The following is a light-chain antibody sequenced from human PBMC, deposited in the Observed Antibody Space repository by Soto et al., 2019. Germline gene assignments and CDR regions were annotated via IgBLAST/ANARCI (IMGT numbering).Light chain of an antibody. Sequence: EIVVTQSPATLSLSPGERATLSCRASQSVSSNLAWYQQKRGQAPRLLIYGASTRATDIPARFSGSGSGTAFTLTISSLQSEGFAVYYCQQYQNWPTWTFGQGTKVEIK. CDR2: GAS. CDR1: QSVSSN. J-gene: IGKJ1*01. CDR3: QQYQNWPTWT. V-gene: IGKV3-15*01.